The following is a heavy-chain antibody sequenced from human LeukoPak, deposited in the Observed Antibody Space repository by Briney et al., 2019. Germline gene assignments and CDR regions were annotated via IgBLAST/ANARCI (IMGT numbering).Heavy chain of an antibody. CDR3: ARGSPYDFWSGYLFDY. V-gene: IGHV4-34*01. J-gene: IGHJ4*02. CDR1: GGSFSGYY. CDR2: INHSGST. D-gene: IGHD3-3*01. Sequence: TPSETLSLTCAVYGGSFSGYYWSWIRQPPGKGLEWIGEINHSGSTNYNPSLKSRVTISVDTSKNQFSLKLSSVTAADTAVYYCARGSPYDFWSGYLFDYWGQGTLVTVSS.